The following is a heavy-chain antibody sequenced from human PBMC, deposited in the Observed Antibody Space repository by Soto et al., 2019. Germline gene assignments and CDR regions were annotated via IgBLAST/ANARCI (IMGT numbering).Heavy chain of an antibody. Sequence: EVQLVEYGGGLVQPGRSLRLSCAASGFTFDDYAMHWVRQAPGKGLEWVSGISWNSGSIGYADSVKGRFTISRDNAKNSLYLQMNSLRAEYTALYYCAKSGVAARSLTYAFDIWGQGTMVTVSS. CDR2: ISWNSGSI. J-gene: IGHJ3*02. CDR3: AKSGVAARSLTYAFDI. V-gene: IGHV3-9*01. D-gene: IGHD2-15*01. CDR1: GFTFDDYA.